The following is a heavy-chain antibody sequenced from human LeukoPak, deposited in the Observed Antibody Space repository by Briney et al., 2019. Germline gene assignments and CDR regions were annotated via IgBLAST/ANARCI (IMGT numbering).Heavy chain of an antibody. D-gene: IGHD1-26*01. CDR1: GVTFSSYS. Sequence: GGSLRLSCAASGVTFSSYSMNWVRQAPGKGLEWVACISSSRSPIYYADSLKGRFTISRDNAKNSLCLQMNSLRAEDTAVYYCARGNSPKWELLGWFDPWGQGTLVTVSS. V-gene: IGHV3-48*04. J-gene: IGHJ5*02. CDR3: ARGNSPKWELLGWFDP. CDR2: ISSSRSPI.